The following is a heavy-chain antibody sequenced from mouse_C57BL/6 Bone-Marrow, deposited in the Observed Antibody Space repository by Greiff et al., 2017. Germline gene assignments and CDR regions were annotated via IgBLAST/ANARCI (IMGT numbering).Heavy chain of an antibody. V-gene: IGHV1-55*01. CDR1: GYTFTSYW. D-gene: IGHD4-1*01. J-gene: IGHJ3*01. CDR2: IYPGSGST. Sequence: QVQLQQPGAELVKPGASVKMSCKASGYTFTSYWITWVKQRPGQGLEWIGDIYPGSGSTNYNEKFKSKATLTVDTSSSTAYMQLSSLTSEDSAVYYCARSPLNWDSWFAYWGQGTLVTVSA. CDR3: ARSPLNWDSWFAY.